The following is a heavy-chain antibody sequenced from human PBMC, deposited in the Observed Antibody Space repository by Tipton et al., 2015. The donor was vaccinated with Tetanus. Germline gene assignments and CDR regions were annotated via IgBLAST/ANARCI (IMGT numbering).Heavy chain of an antibody. CDR1: GFTFSSYA. Sequence: SLRLSCAASGFTFSSYAMSWVRQDPGKGLEWVSAISGSGGSPYYADSVKGRFTISRDNSKNTLYLQMNSLRAEDTAVYYCYETVVGAALGCYSYVMDVWGQGPPVPVSS. V-gene: IGHV3-23*01. D-gene: IGHD1-26*01. J-gene: IGHJ6*02. CDR3: YETVVGAALGCYSYVMDV. CDR2: ISGSGGSP.